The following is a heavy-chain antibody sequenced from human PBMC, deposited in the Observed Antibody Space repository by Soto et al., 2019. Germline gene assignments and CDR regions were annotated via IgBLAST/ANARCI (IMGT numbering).Heavy chain of an antibody. CDR3: LSVVAAPTRHTDSDS. CDR2: GYYIEGA. J-gene: IGHJ4*02. Sequence: PSETLSLTWDVAGGSIDKSHSFWGWGREPGGKGVELIGRGYYIEGAYYSPSLKSRGTVSDDASKNQLSLTVNSVTAAATDVYSCLSVVAAPTRHTDSDSWGQGILVTVSS. D-gene: IGHD2-15*01. V-gene: IGHV4-39*01. CDR1: GGSIDKSHSF.